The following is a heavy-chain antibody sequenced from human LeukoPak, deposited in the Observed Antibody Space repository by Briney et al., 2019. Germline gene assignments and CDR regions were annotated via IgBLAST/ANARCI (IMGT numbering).Heavy chain of an antibody. Sequence: PSETLSLTCTVSDGSIINNNHYWGWTRQPPGKGLEWIGSISYSGGTAYNPSLRSRVTISVDTSKNQFSLKVNSVTAADTAVYYCAREVEYYDSSGYRPHAFDIWGQGTLVTVSP. D-gene: IGHD3-22*01. CDR2: ISYSGGT. CDR3: AREVEYYDSSGYRPHAFDI. J-gene: IGHJ3*02. CDR1: DGSIINNNHY. V-gene: IGHV4-39*02.